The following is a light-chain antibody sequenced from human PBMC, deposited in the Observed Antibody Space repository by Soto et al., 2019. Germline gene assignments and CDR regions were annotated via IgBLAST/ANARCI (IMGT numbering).Light chain of an antibody. CDR1: QAISSN. CDR3: QHYNNWIGT. V-gene: IGKV3-15*01. Sequence: EIVMTQSPATLSVSRGERATLSCRANQAISSNLAWYQQKPGQAPRLLIYGASTRATDIPDRFSGSGSGTEFTLTISSLXXXXXAVYYCQHYNNWIGTFGGGTKVEIK. CDR2: GAS. J-gene: IGKJ4*01.